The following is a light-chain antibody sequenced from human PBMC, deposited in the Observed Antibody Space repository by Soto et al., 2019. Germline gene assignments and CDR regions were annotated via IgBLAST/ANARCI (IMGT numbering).Light chain of an antibody. V-gene: IGKV1-5*03. CDR1: QSISTW. J-gene: IGKJ2*01. CDR2: RTS. CDR3: QEYSSYPYT. Sequence: DVQMTQSPSTLSVSVGDRVTITCRASQSISTWLAWYQQKPGKAPKLLIYRTSSLKNGVPSRFSGSGSGTEFTLTITSLQPDDFATYYCQEYSSYPYTFGQGTKLEIK.